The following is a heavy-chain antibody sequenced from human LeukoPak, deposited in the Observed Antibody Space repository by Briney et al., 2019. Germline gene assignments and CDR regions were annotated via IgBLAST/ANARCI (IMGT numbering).Heavy chain of an antibody. CDR2: INHSGST. J-gene: IGHJ4*02. CDR3: TGKYYYDTSGYYYADY. D-gene: IGHD3-22*01. CDR1: GGSFSGYY. V-gene: IGHV4-34*01. Sequence: SETLSLTCAVYGGSFSGYYWSWIRQPPGKGLEWIGEINHSGSTNYNPSLMSRVTISVDTSKNQFSLKLSSVTAADTAVYYCTGKYYYDTSGYYYADYWGQGTLVTVSS.